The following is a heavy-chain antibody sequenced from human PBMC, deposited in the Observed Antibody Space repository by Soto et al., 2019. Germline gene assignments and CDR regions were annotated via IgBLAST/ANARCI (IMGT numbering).Heavy chain of an antibody. CDR1: GGTFSSYA. V-gene: IGHV1-69*01. J-gene: IGHJ6*02. CDR2: IIPIFGTA. CDR3: ASVRFGDTNYYYYYGMDV. D-gene: IGHD3-10*01. Sequence: QVQLVQSGAEVKKPGSSVKVSCKASGGTFSSYAISWVRQAPGQGLEWMGGIIPIFGTANYAQKFQGRVTITADESTSTAYMELSSLRSEDTAVYYCASVRFGDTNYYYYYGMDVWGQGTTVTVSS.